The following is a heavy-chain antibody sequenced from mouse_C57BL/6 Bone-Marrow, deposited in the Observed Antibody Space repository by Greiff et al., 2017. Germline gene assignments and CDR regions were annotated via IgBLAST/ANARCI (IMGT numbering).Heavy chain of an antibody. Sequence: EVKLVESGGGLVKPGGSLKLSCAASGFTFSSYAMSWVRQTPEKRLEWVATISDGGSYTYYPDNVKGRFTISRDNAKNNLYLQMSSLKSEDTAMYYCARPKGFAYWGQGTLVTVSA. J-gene: IGHJ3*01. CDR3: ARPKGFAY. CDR2: ISDGGSYT. V-gene: IGHV5-4*03. CDR1: GFTFSSYA.